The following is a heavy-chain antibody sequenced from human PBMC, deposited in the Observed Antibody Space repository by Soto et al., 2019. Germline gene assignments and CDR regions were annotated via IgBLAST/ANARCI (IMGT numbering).Heavy chain of an antibody. D-gene: IGHD5-12*01. CDR3: ATGYSVYHWENFDY. V-gene: IGHV3-21*01. Sequence: GGSLRLSCAVSGFFFSAYSMNWVRQAPGKGLEWVSSISSESTYLYYADSVKGRFTISRDNAKNSLYLQMNSLRAEDTAIYYCATGYSVYHWENFDYWGHGTLVTVFS. J-gene: IGHJ4*01. CDR2: ISSESTYL. CDR1: GFFFSAYS.